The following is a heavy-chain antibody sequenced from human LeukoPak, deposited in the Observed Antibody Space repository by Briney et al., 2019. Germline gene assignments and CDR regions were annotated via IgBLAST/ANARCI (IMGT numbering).Heavy chain of an antibody. V-gene: IGHV1-46*03. CDR3: ARVLYSSGWYAPGFDY. Sequence: NPSGGSTSYAQKFQGRVTMTRDTSTSTVYMELSSLRSEDTAVYYCARVLYSSGWYAPGFDYWGQGTLVTVSS. CDR2: NPSGGST. J-gene: IGHJ4*02. D-gene: IGHD6-19*01.